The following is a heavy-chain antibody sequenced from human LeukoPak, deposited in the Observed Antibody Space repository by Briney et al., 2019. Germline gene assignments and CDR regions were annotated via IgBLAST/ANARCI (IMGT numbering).Heavy chain of an antibody. Sequence: SETLSLTCTVSGGSISSYYWSWIRQPPGKGLEWIGYIYYSGSTNYNPSLKSRVTISVDSSKNQFSLKLSSVTAADTAVYYCAMSPRSTYYYGSGSPSSLDYWGQGTLVTVSS. CDR3: AMSPRSTYYYGSGSPSSLDY. J-gene: IGHJ4*02. CDR1: GGSISSYY. CDR2: IYYSGST. V-gene: IGHV4-59*01. D-gene: IGHD3-10*01.